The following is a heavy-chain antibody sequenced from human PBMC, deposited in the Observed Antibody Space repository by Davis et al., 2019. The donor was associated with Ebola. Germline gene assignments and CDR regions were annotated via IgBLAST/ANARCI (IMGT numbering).Heavy chain of an antibody. J-gene: IGHJ4*02. Sequence: AASVKVSCKASGYTFTGYAMNWLRRAPGQGFEWLGWINTNTGNPTYAQGFTGRFVFSLDTSVSTAYLQISSLKAEDTAVYYCAREASSTSSLYFDYWGQGTLVTVSS. CDR3: AREASSTSSLYFDY. CDR1: GYTFTGYA. V-gene: IGHV7-4-1*02. D-gene: IGHD6-13*01. CDR2: INTNTGNP.